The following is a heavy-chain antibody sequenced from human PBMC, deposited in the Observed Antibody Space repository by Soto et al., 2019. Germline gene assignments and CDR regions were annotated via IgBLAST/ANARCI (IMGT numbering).Heavy chain of an antibody. Sequence: PGGSLRLSCAASGLNFEKCSMNWVRQPPGKGPEWLASISPSSTYIRYADSVKGRFTISRDNARNSLSLQMMNLRADDTAIYYCATDQGDIEVVPATTWGQGNLVTVSS. V-gene: IGHV3-21*04. J-gene: IGHJ1*01. D-gene: IGHD2-15*01. CDR3: ATDQGDIEVVPATT. CDR2: ISPSSTYI. CDR1: GLNFEKCS.